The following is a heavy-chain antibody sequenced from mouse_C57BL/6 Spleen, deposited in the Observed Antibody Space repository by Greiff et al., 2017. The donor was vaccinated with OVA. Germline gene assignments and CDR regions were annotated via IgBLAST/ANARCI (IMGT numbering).Heavy chain of an antibody. CDR2: IDPSDSYT. D-gene: IGHD1-1*01. CDR3: ASGLHSGSSYGFAY. V-gene: IGHV1-50*01. CDR1: GYTFTSYW. Sequence: VQLQQPGAELVKPGASVKLSCKASGYTFTSYWMQWVKQRPGQGLEWIGEIDPSDSYTNYNQKFKGKATLTVDTSSSTAYMQLSSLTSEDSAVYYCASGLHSGSSYGFAYWGQGTLVTVSA. J-gene: IGHJ3*01.